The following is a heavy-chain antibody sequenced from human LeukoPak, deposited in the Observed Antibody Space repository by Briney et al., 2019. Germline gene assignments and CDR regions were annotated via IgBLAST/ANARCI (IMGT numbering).Heavy chain of an antibody. Sequence: GGSLRLSCAASGFTFSDYAMHWVRQAPGKGLEWLAVISYDRGNRYYADSFKGRVTISRDNSKSTLYVQMNSLRAEDTAVYYCARDRCSTHNFDYWGEGGLV. D-gene: IGHD2-8*01. CDR3: ARDRCSTHNFDY. CDR1: GFTFSDYA. J-gene: IGHJ4*02. V-gene: IGHV3-30*04. CDR2: ISYDRGNR.